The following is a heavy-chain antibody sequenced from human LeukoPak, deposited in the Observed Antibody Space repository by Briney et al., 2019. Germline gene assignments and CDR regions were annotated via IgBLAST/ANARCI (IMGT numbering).Heavy chain of an antibody. CDR1: GGSISSGSYN. D-gene: IGHD6-13*01. CDR3: ARHGRSSWLNWFDP. V-gene: IGHV4-39*01. J-gene: IGHJ5*02. CDR2: VSYSGNT. Sequence: PSETLSLTCTVSGGSISSGSYNWGWIRQPPGKGLEWIGSVSYSGNTYYNPSLKSRVTMSVDMSKNQFSLNLSSVTAADRAVYYCARHGRSSWLNWFDPWGHGTQVTVSS.